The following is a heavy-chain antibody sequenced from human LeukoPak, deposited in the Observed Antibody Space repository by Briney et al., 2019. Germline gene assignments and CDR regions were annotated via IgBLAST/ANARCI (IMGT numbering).Heavy chain of an antibody. CDR1: GGTFSSYA. CDR2: IIPIFGTA. Sequence: KISCKASGGTFSSYAISWVRQAPGQGLEWMGGIIPIFGTANYAQKFQGRVTITTDESTSTAYMELSSLRSEDTAVYYCASYYYDSSGYPDAFDIWGQGTMVTVSS. CDR3: ASYYYDSSGYPDAFDI. V-gene: IGHV1-69*05. D-gene: IGHD3-22*01. J-gene: IGHJ3*02.